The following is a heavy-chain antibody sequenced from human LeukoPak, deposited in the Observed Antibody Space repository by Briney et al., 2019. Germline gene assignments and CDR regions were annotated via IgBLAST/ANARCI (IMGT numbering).Heavy chain of an antibody. D-gene: IGHD6-19*01. Sequence: PGGSLRLSCAASGFTFSSYEMNWVRQAPGKGLEWVSYISSSGSTIYYADSVKGRFTISRDNAKNSLYLQMNSLRAEDTAVYYCAKKYSSGWCFDYWGQGTLVTVYS. V-gene: IGHV3-48*03. CDR1: GFTFSSYE. CDR3: AKKYSSGWCFDY. J-gene: IGHJ4*02. CDR2: ISSSGSTI.